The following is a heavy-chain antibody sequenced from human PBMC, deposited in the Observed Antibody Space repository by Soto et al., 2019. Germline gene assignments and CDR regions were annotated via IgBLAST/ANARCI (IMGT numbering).Heavy chain of an antibody. V-gene: IGHV1-2*02. CDR1: GYNFNGYY. D-gene: IGHD6-19*01. J-gene: IGHJ4*02. Sequence: QVNLVQSGAEVKKPGASVKVSCKASGYNFNGYYIHWVQQAPGQGLEWMGWMNPNTGGANYAQKFQGKVIMTTDTSISTAYLELRSLTSDDTAVYYCAKVISTIGSKQWLAQTKHQALDYWGQGTLVTVSS. CDR2: MNPNTGGA. CDR3: AKVISTIGSKQWLAQTKHQALDY.